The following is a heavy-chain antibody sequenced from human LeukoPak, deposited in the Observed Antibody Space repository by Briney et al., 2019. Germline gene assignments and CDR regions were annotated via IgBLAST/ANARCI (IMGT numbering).Heavy chain of an antibody. D-gene: IGHD6-19*01. J-gene: IGHJ4*02. CDR2: IDYSGGSS. V-gene: IGHV3-23*01. CDR1: GFTLSSYE. Sequence: GGSLRLSCTVSGFTLSSYEMSWIRQAPGRGLEWVSSIDYSGGSSYYADSVKGRFTISRDDSKNTLYLQLNSLRAEDTGVYYCAKRSAESSGYFDYWGQGTLVTVSS. CDR3: AKRSAESSGYFDY.